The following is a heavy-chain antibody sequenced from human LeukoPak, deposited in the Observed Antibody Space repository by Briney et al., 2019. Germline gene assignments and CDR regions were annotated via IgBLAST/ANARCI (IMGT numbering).Heavy chain of an antibody. V-gene: IGHV3-9*01. J-gene: IGHJ4*02. CDR1: GFTFDDYA. D-gene: IGHD6-19*01. Sequence: PGRSLRLSCAASGFTFDDYAMHWVRQAPGKGLEWVSGISWNSGSIGYADSVKGRLTISRDNAKNSLYLQMNSLRAEDTALYYCAKDIGAVAADAIDYWGQGTLVTVSS. CDR3: AKDIGAVAADAIDY. CDR2: ISWNSGSI.